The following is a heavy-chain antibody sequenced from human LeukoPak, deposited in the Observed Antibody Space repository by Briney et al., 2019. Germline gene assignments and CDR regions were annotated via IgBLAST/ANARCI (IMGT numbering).Heavy chain of an antibody. CDR3: ARGGTFVSDY. V-gene: IGHV3-7*01. CDR2: INQDRSEK. J-gene: IGHJ4*02. D-gene: IGHD1-1*01. CDR1: GFTFSTFW. Sequence: GGSLRLSCAASGFTFSTFWVSWVRQAPGKGLEWVANINQDRSEKYYVDSMKGRFTVSRDNAKNSLYLQMDSLRAEDTAVYYCARGGTFVSDYWGQGTLVTVSS.